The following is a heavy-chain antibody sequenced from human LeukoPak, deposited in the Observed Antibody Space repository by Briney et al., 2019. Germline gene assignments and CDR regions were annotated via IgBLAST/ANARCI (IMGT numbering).Heavy chain of an antibody. CDR1: GGSFSGYY. D-gene: IGHD3-3*01. V-gene: IGHV4-34*01. CDR2: INHSGST. Sequence: SETLSLTCAVYGGSFSGYYWSWIRQPPGKGLEWIGEINHSGSTNYNPSLKSRVTISVDTSKNQFSLKLSSVTAADTAVYYCARTLPYYDFWSGYYGNRFDPWGQGTLVTVSS. J-gene: IGHJ5*02. CDR3: ARTLPYYDFWSGYYGNRFDP.